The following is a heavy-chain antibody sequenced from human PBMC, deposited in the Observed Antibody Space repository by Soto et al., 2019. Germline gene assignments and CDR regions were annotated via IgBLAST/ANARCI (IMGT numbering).Heavy chain of an antibody. J-gene: IGHJ4*02. CDR1: GFTFSNCA. CDR3: AKSRYADSSGDYYDF. D-gene: IGHD3-22*01. V-gene: IGHV3-23*01. Sequence: GGSLRLSCAASGFTFSNCAMSWVRQAPGKGLEWVSGIGGRGTSSYYADSVKGRFAISRDNSYNTLFLQLHSLRAEDTAVYYCAKSRYADSSGDYYDFWGQGTRVTVSS. CDR2: IGGRGTSS.